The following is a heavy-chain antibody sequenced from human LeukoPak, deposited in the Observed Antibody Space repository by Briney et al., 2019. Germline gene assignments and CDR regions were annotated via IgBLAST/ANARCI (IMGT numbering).Heavy chain of an antibody. V-gene: IGHV3-74*01. CDR2: INTDGSST. J-gene: IGHJ3*02. D-gene: IGHD3-22*01. CDR3: ASKWVTYYYNSSAYHYPTDVFDI. Sequence: GGSLRLSCAASGFTFSNYWMNWVRQAPGKGLVWVSRINTDGSSTSYADSVKGRFTISRDNAKNTLYLQMNSLRADDTAVYYCASKWVTYYYNSSAYHYPTDVFDIWGQGTMVTVSS. CDR1: GFTFSNYW.